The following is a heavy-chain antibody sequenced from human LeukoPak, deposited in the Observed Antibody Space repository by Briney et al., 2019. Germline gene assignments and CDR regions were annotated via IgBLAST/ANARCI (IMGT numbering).Heavy chain of an antibody. D-gene: IGHD4-23*01. Sequence: ASVKVSCKASGYTFTSYAMNWVRQAPGQGLEWMGWINTNTGNPTYAQGFTGRFVFSLDTSVSTAYLQISSLKAEDTAVYYCARDSGRTITVEYDHWGQGTLVTVSS. CDR2: INTNTGNP. CDR1: GYTFTSYA. V-gene: IGHV7-4-1*02. J-gene: IGHJ4*02. CDR3: ARDSGRTITVEYDH.